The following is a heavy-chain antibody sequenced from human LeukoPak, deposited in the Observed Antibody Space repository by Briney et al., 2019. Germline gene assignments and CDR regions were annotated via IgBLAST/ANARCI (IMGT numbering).Heavy chain of an antibody. CDR1: VPSISSSSYS. D-gene: IGHD3-16*01. CDR3: ERARFGGLGYFDY. CDR2: IYYSGSI. Sequence: SETLSLSCTLPVPSISSSSYSWGWIRQPPGKGLEWIESIYYSGSIYYNRSLKSRVTISVDTSKNQFSLKLSSVTAADTAVYYCERARFGGLGYFDYWGQGTLVTVSS. V-gene: IGHV4-39*07. J-gene: IGHJ4*02.